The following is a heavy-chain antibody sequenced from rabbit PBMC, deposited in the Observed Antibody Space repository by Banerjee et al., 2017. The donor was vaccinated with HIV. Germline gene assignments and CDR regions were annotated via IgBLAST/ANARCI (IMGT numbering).Heavy chain of an antibody. CDR1: GFSFSSYW. J-gene: IGHJ4*01. Sequence: QEQLVESGGDLVKPEGSLTLTCTASGFSFSSYWMCWVRQAPGKGLEWIACINSNTGNTVYASWAKGPFTISKTSSTTVTLQMTSLTAADTATYFCARDLAGVIGWNFNLWGPGTLVTVS. D-gene: IGHD4-1*01. V-gene: IGHV1S45*01. CDR3: ARDLAGVIGWNFNL. CDR2: INSNTGNT.